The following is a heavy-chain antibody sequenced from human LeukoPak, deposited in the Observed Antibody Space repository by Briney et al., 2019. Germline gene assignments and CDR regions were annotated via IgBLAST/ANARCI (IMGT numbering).Heavy chain of an antibody. CDR2: IKKKGDGGTT. CDR3: TTVTMVRDYDY. CDR1: GFTFSSYS. D-gene: IGHD3-10*01. Sequence: PGGSLRLSCAASGFTFSSYSMVWVRQAPGKGLEWVGRIKKKGDGGTTDYAAPVKGRFTISRDDSKNMLYLEMNNLKIEDTAVYYCTTVTMVRDYDYWGQGTLVTVSS. J-gene: IGHJ4*02. V-gene: IGHV3-15*01.